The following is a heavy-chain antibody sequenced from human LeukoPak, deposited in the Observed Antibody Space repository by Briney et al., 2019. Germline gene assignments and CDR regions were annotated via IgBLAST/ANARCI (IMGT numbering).Heavy chain of an antibody. CDR3: ARAHPTTDYYDSSGCFDY. Sequence: SETLSLTCSVSGGSISSSRHYWGWIRQPPGTGLEWIGNIFFSGIAYHNPSLKSRVTISVDTSKNQFSLKLSSVTAADTAVYYCARAHPTTDYYDSSGCFDYWGQGTLVTVSS. CDR1: GGSISSSRHY. J-gene: IGHJ4*02. V-gene: IGHV4-39*07. CDR2: IFFSGIA. D-gene: IGHD3-22*01.